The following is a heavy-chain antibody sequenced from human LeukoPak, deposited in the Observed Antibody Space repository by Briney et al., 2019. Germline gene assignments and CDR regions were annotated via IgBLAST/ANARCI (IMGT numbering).Heavy chain of an antibody. V-gene: IGHV4-61*02. CDR3: ARDWYYYDSSVKWAAFDI. Sequence: PSETLSLTCTVSGGSISSGSYYWSWIRQPAGKGLEWIGRIYTSGSTNYNPSLKSRVTISVDTSKNQFSLKLSSVTAADTAVYYCARDWYYYDSSVKWAAFDIWGQGTMVTVSS. CDR1: GGSISSGSYY. CDR2: IYTSGST. J-gene: IGHJ3*02. D-gene: IGHD3-22*01.